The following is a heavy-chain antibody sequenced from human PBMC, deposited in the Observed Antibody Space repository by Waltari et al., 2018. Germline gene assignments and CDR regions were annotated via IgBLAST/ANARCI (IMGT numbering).Heavy chain of an antibody. D-gene: IGHD6-6*01. Sequence: QVQLVQSGAEVKKPGASVKVSCKASGYTFTGYYMHWVRQAPGQGLEWMGWINPNSGGTNDAQKFQGRVTMTRDTSISTAYMELSRLRSDDTAVYYCARFGSSSGARAFDIWGQGTMVTVSS. V-gene: IGHV1-2*02. CDR2: INPNSGGT. CDR3: ARFGSSSGARAFDI. CDR1: GYTFTGYY. J-gene: IGHJ3*02.